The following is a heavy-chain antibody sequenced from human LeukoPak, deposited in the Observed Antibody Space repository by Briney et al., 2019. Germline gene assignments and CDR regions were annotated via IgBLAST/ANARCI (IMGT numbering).Heavy chain of an antibody. CDR1: GGSISSGDYY. CDR3: ARDPLGYGGKDN. V-gene: IGHV4-30-4*01. Sequence: SETLSLTCTVSGGSISSGDYYWSWIRQPPGKGLEWIGYIYYSGSTYYNPSLKSRVTISVDTSKNQFSLKLSSVTAADTAVYYCARDPLGYGGKDNGGQGPLAPVSS. D-gene: IGHD4-23*01. CDR2: IYYSGST. J-gene: IGHJ4*02.